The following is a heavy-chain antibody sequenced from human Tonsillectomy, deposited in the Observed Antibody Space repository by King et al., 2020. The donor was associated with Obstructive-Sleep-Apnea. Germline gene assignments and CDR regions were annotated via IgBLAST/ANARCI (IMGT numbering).Heavy chain of an antibody. CDR2: IKQDGSEK. CDR3: SPGVRGVIREGFDY. Sequence: VQLVESGGGLVQPGGSLRLSCAASGFTFSSYWMSWVRQAPGKGLEWVANIKQDGSEKYYVDSVKGRFTISRDNAKNSLYLQMNSLRAEDKAVDYCSPGVRGVIREGFDYWGQGTLVTVSS. D-gene: IGHD3-10*01. J-gene: IGHJ4*02. CDR1: GFTFSSYW. V-gene: IGHV3-7*01.